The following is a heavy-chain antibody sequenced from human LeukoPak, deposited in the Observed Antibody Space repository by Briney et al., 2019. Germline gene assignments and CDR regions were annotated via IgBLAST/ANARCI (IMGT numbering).Heavy chain of an antibody. CDR3: ATVLSDSRGWYHFDV. CDR1: GFTVSRKY. V-gene: IGHV3-53*01. D-gene: IGHD6-19*01. Sequence: GRSVRLSCAASGFTVSRKYMSWVRQAPGKGLEWVSLIYSGDTTYYTDTVKVRRTVSRDNSKNTLNLQMNNLRAEDTAVYYCATVLSDSRGWYHFDVWGQGASVTVSS. CDR2: IYSGDTT. J-gene: IGHJ6*02.